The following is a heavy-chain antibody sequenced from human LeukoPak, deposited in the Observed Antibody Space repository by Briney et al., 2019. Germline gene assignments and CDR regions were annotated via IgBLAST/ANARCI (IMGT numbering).Heavy chain of an antibody. CDR3: ATLPYYYDSSGSYYFDY. J-gene: IGHJ4*02. CDR1: GFIFNSYG. V-gene: IGHV3-30*02. CDR2: IRYDGSNK. D-gene: IGHD3-22*01. Sequence: GGSLRLSCAASGFIFNSYGLHWVRQAPGKGLEWVAFIRYDGSNKYYADSVKGRFTISRDNSKNTLYLQMNSLRVEDTAVYYCATLPYYYDSSGSYYFDYWGQGTLVTVSS.